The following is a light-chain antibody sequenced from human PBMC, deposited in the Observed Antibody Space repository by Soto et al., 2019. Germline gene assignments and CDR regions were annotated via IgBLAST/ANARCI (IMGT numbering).Light chain of an antibody. V-gene: IGLV1-44*01. CDR3: AAWDDSLYGRV. CDR2: SNN. J-gene: IGLJ1*01. Sequence: QSALAQPPSASGTPGQRVTISCSGSRSNIGSNPVNWYQQLPGTAPKLLIDSNNQRPSGVPDRFSGSRSGTSAPLAISGLQSEDEADYYCAAWDDSLYGRVFGTGTKVTVL. CDR1: RSNIGSNP.